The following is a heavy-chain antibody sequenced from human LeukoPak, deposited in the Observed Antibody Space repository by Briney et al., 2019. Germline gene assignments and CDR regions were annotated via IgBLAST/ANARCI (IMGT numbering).Heavy chain of an antibody. J-gene: IGHJ4*02. D-gene: IGHD3-10*01. V-gene: IGHV3-64D*06. CDR1: GFTFSSYA. CDR2: ISSNGGST. Sequence: GGSLRLSCSASGFTFSSYAMHWVRQAPGKGLEYVSAISSNGGSTYYADSVKGRFTISRDNSKNTLYLQMSSLRAEDTAVYYCVKGLDYYGSGDVDYWGQGTLVTVSS. CDR3: VKGLDYYGSGDVDY.